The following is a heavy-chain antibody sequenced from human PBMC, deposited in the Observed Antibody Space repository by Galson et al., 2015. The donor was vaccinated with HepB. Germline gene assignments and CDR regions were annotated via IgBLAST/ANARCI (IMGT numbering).Heavy chain of an antibody. CDR1: GFTFSSYS. D-gene: IGHD4-23*01. V-gene: IGHV3-48*02. CDR2: ISSSSSTI. J-gene: IGHJ4*02. Sequence: SLRLSCAASGFTFSSYSMNWVRQAPGKGLEWVSYISSSSSTIYYADSVKGRFTISRDNAKNSLYLQMNSLRDEDTAVYYCAGRDYGGNTDFDYWGQGTLVTVSS. CDR3: AGRDYGGNTDFDY.